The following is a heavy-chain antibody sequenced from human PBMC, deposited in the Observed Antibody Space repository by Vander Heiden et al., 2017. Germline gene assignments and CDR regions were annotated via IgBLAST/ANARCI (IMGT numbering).Heavy chain of an antibody. CDR1: EFHFSSAW. D-gene: IGHD3-10*01. Sequence: EVQLVESGGGLIRPGGTLRISCTASEFHFSSAWLSWIRQAPGKGLEWVGRIKSKADGGTTDYAAPVKDRFTIFRDDSKNTLYLQMNSLKTDDTAFYYCTRPYGADHYFDYWGQGALVTVSS. J-gene: IGHJ4*02. CDR3: TRPYGADHYFDY. CDR2: IKSKADGGTT. V-gene: IGHV3-15*01.